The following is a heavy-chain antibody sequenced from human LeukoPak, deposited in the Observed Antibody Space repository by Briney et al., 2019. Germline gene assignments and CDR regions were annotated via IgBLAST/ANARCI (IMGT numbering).Heavy chain of an antibody. CDR3: AKDLQQLEAFDS. CDR2: IRRDSSEL. CDR1: GFTFSDCS. D-gene: IGHD1-1*01. V-gene: IGHV3-21*01. J-gene: IGHJ4*02. Sequence: GGSLRLSCVASGFTFSDCSLNWVRQAPGKGLEWLSSIRRDSSELFYADSVRGRFTISRDNAKNSLYLQMNSLRVEDTAVYYCAKDLQQLEAFDSWGQGTLVTVCS.